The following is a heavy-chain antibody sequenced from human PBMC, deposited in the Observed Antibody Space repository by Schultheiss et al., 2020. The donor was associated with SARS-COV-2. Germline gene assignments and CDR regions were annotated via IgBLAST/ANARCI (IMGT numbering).Heavy chain of an antibody. CDR3: ARDLLHPQNGGYYYYGMDV. V-gene: IGHV4-38-2*02. J-gene: IGHJ6*02. CDR2: INHSGST. Sequence: SETLSLTCAVSGYSISSGYYWGWIRQPPGKGLEWIGEINHSGSTNYNPSLKSRVTISVDKSKNQFSLKLSSVTAADTAVYYCARDLLHPQNGGYYYYGMDVWGQGTTVTVSS. D-gene: IGHD1-26*01. CDR1: GYSISSGYY.